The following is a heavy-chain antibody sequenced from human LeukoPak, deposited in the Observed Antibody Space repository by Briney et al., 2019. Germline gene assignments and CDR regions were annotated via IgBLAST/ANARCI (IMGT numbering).Heavy chain of an antibody. CDR2: IYYSGST. Sequence: NPSETLSLTCTVSGGSISSSSYYWGWIRQPPGKGLEWIGSIYYSGSTYYNPSLKSRVTISVDTSKNQFSLKLSSVTAADTAVYYCARDIVAYSDYSGSHDAFDIWGQGTMVTVSS. D-gene: IGHD1-26*01. CDR1: GGSISSSSYY. V-gene: IGHV4-39*07. CDR3: ARDIVAYSDYSGSHDAFDI. J-gene: IGHJ3*02.